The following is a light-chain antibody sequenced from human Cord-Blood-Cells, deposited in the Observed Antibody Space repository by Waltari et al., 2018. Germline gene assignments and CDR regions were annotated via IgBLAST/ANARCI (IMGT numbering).Light chain of an antibody. Sequence: EIVMTQSPATLSVSPVERATLSCRASQSVSSNLAWYQQKPGQAPRLLIYCSSTRATGIPARFSGSGSGTEFTLTISSRQSEDVAVYYCQQYNNWPPYTFGQGTKLEIK. CDR1: QSVSSN. CDR3: QQYNNWPPYT. CDR2: CSS. V-gene: IGKV3-15*01. J-gene: IGKJ2*01.